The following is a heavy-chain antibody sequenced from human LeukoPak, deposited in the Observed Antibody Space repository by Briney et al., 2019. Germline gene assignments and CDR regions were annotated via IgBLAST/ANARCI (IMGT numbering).Heavy chain of an antibody. V-gene: IGHV4-39*01. CDR2: IYYSGST. CDR3: ARQGYSSGYYFDY. Sequence: SETLSLTCTVSGGSISTGSYFWGWIRQPPGKGLEWIGSIYYSGSTYYNPSLKSRVTISVDTSRNQFSLELRTVTAADTAVYYCARQGYSSGYYFDYWGQGTLVTVSS. J-gene: IGHJ4*02. D-gene: IGHD5-18*01. CDR1: GGSISTGSYF.